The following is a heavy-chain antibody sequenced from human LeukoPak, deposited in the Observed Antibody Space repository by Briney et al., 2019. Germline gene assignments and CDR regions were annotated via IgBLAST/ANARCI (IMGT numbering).Heavy chain of an antibody. Sequence: ASVKVSCKASGYTFTSYGISWVRQAPGQGLEWMGWISAYNGSTNYAQKLQGRVTMTTDTSTSTAYMELRSLRSDDTAVYYCARARMVLIYYYGMDVWGQGTTVTVSS. CDR2: ISAYNGST. J-gene: IGHJ6*02. CDR1: GYTFTSYG. D-gene: IGHD4/OR15-4a*01. CDR3: ARARMVLIYYYGMDV. V-gene: IGHV1-18*01.